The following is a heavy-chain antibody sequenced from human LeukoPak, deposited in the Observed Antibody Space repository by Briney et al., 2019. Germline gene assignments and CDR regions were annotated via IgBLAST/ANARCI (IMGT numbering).Heavy chain of an antibody. CDR2: IKEDGSEK. CDR3: ASNSGFRFDY. J-gene: IGHJ4*02. CDR1: GFAFRRYW. Sequence: GGSLRLSCAASGFAFRRYWMSWVRQAPGKGLEWVANIKEDGSEKYYVDSMKGRFTISRDNAKNSLYLQMNSLTAEDTAVYYCASNSGFRFDYWGQGTLVTVSS. D-gene: IGHD3-10*01. V-gene: IGHV3-7*01.